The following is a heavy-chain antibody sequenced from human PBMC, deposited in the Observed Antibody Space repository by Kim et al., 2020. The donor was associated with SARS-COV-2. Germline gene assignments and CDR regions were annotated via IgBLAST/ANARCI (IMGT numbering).Heavy chain of an antibody. D-gene: IGHD6-13*01. CDR3: AKDISPLYSSSSLDY. J-gene: IGHJ4*02. CDR1: GFTFDDYT. V-gene: IGHV3-43*01. CDR2: ISWDGGST. Sequence: GGSLRLSCAASGFTFDDYTMHWVRQAPGKGLEWVSLISWDGGSTYYADSVKGRFTISRDNSKNSLYLQMNSLRTEDTALYYCAKDISPLYSSSSLDYWGQGTLVTVSS.